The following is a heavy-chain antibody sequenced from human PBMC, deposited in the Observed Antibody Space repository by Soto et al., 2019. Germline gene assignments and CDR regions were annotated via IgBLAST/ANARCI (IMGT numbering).Heavy chain of an antibody. CDR2: ISHDGGAT. D-gene: IGHD6-13*01. CDR3: AKDWGSSGWYNWFDP. V-gene: IGHV3-30*18. Sequence: HVQLVESGGGVVQSGRSLRLSCAASGFTFSTSGMHWIRQAPGKGLEWVAMISHDGGATYYVDSVKGRFTISRDTDKNTLHLQMDSLRPEDTATYYCAKDWGSSGWYNWFDPWGQGTLVTVSS. CDR1: GFTFSTSG. J-gene: IGHJ5*02.